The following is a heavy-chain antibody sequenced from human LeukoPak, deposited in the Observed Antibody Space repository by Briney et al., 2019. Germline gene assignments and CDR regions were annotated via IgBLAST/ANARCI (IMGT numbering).Heavy chain of an antibody. J-gene: IGHJ4*02. V-gene: IGHV4-34*01. CDR1: GGSFSGYY. Sequence: SETLSLTCAVCGGSFSGYYWSWIRQPPGKGLEWIGEINHSGSTNYNPSLKSRVTISVDTSKNQFSLKLSSVTAADTAVYYCARGPFGGVPFDYWGKGTLVTVSS. CDR2: INHSGST. D-gene: IGHD3-16*01. CDR3: ARGPFGGVPFDY.